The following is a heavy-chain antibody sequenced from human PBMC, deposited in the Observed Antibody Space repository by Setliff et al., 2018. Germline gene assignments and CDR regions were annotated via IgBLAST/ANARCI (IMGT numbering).Heavy chain of an antibody. D-gene: IGHD3-3*01. J-gene: IGHJ4*02. CDR2: INYRGST. Sequence: SETLSLTCSVSGGSISSSNYYWGWIRQSPGKGLEWIGSINYRGSTYDNPSLKSRVTMSVDTSKSHFSLRLSSVTAADTAVYYCASHPRVTIFGVVAFDYWGQGILVTVSS. CDR1: GGSISSSNYY. V-gene: IGHV4-39*02. CDR3: ASHPRVTIFGVVAFDY.